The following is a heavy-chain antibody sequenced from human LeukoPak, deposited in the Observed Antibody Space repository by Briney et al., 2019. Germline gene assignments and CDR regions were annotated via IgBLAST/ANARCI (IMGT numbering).Heavy chain of an antibody. CDR1: GGSISSGGYY. D-gene: IGHD6-19*01. Sequence: PSQTLSLTCTVSGGSISSGGYYWTWIRQPPGKGLEWIGYVSHSGTTYYNPSLKSRVTISVDGSKNQFSLKLSSVTAADTAVYYCGSGRRQWLENWGQGTLVTVSS. V-gene: IGHV4-30-2*01. CDR2: VSHSGTT. CDR3: GSGRRQWLEN. J-gene: IGHJ4*02.